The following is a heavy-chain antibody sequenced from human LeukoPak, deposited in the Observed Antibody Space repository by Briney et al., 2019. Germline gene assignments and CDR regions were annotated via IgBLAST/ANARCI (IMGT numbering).Heavy chain of an antibody. J-gene: IGHJ4*02. Sequence: PSETLSLTCTVSGGSISSGGYYWSWIRQHPGXXXXWIGYIYYSGSTYYNPSLKSRVTISVDTSKNQFSLKLSSVTAADTAVYYCARDSGGGLLFDYWGQGTLVTVSS. D-gene: IGHD2-15*01. CDR2: IYYSGST. CDR3: ARDSGGGLLFDY. CDR1: GGSISSGGYY. V-gene: IGHV4-31*03.